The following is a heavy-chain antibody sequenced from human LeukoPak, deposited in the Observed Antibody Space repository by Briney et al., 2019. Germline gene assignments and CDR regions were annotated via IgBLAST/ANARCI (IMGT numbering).Heavy chain of an antibody. CDR2: INGDGSST. V-gene: IGHV3-74*01. J-gene: IGHJ6*03. CDR1: GFTFSGFW. CDR3: AQGTMDV. Sequence: GGSLRLSCAASGFTFSGFWMNWVRQAPGKELVWVSRINGDGSSTDYADSVKGRFTISRDNAKNTLYLQMNSLRAEDTAVYYCAQGTMDVWGKGTTVTVSS.